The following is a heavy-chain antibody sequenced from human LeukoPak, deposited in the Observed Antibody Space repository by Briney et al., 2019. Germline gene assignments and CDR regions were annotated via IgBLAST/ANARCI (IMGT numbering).Heavy chain of an antibody. J-gene: IGHJ4*02. V-gene: IGHV3-7*01. CDR1: GFTFSTYW. CDR3: ARDRVAPFDY. CDR2: IKEDGSEK. Sequence: PGGSLRLSCAASGFTFSTYWMTWVRQAPGKGLEWVANIKEDGSEKYCVDSVKGRFTISRDNAKNSLYLQMNSLRAEDTAVYYCARDRVAPFDYWGQGTLVTVSS. D-gene: IGHD2-15*01.